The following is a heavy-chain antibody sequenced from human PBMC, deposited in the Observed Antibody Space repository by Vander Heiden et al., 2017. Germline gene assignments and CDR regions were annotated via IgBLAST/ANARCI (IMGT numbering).Heavy chain of an antibody. J-gene: IGHJ6*02. D-gene: IGHD6-19*01. V-gene: IGHV3-30-3*01. CDR3: AGESMARAVANYGMDV. CDR1: GFTFSSYA. CDR2: ISYDGSNK. Sequence: QVQLVESGGGLVQPGRSLRLSCAASGFTFSSYAMHWVRQAPGKGMEWVAVISYDGSNKYYADSVKGRFTISRDNSENTLYLQMISLGAEDTAVYYCAGESMARAVANYGMDVWGQGTTVTVSS.